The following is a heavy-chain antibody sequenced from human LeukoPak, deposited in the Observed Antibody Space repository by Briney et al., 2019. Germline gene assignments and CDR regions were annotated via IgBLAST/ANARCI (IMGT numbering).Heavy chain of an antibody. CDR3: ARDHGYSYGQLNNWFDP. CDR2: IYYSGST. J-gene: IGHJ5*02. CDR1: GGSISSSSYY. V-gene: IGHV4-39*07. Sequence: SETLSLTCTVSGGSISSSSYYWGWIRQPPGKGLEWIGSIYYSGSTYYNPSLKSRVTISVDTSKNQFSLKLSSVTAADTAVYYCARDHGYSYGQLNNWFDPWGQGTLVTVSS. D-gene: IGHD5-18*01.